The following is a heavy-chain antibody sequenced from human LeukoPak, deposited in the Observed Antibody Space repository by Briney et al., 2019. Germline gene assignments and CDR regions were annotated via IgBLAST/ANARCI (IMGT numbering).Heavy chain of an antibody. J-gene: IGHJ4*02. D-gene: IGHD3-16*02. CDR1: GFTLSFYW. CDR3: AVIDSNAWQVSLDY. CDR2: IRQDGSEK. V-gene: IGHV3-7*01. Sequence: GGSLRLSCAASGFTLSFYWMSWVRQAPGKGLEWVANIRQDGSEKNYADSVKGRFSVSRDSAKNSLYLRTESLRAEDTAVYYCAVIDSNAWQVSLDYWGQGSLVTVSS.